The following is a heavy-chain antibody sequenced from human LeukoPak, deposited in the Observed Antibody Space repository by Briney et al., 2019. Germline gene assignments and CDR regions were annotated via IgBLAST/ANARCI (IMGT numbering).Heavy chain of an antibody. CDR2: INHSGST. D-gene: IGHD6-19*01. V-gene: IGHV4-34*01. J-gene: IGHJ4*02. Sequence: SETLSLTCAVYGGSFSGYYWSWIRQPPGKGLEWIGEINHSGSTNYNPSLKSRVTLSVDTSKNQFSLKLSSVTAADTAVYYCARHERRAVEFFDHWGQGTLVTVSS. CDR1: GGSFSGYY. CDR3: ARHERRAVEFFDH.